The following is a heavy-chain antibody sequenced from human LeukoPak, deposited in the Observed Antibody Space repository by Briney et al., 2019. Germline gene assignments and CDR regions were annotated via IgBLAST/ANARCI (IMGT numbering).Heavy chain of an antibody. V-gene: IGHV4-4*07. CDR2: ISSSGST. D-gene: IGHD6-6*01. CDR1: GGSISTYY. CDR3: AREGRSSSSGY. J-gene: IGHJ4*02. Sequence: SETLSLTCTVSGGSISTYYWTWIRQPAGKGLEWIGRISSSGSTNYNPSLKSRVTISVDTSKNQFSLKLTSVTAADTAVYYCAREGRSSSSGYWGQGTLVTVSS.